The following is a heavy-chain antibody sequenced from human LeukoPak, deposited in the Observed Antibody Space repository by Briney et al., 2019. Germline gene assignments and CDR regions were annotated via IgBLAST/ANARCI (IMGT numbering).Heavy chain of an antibody. D-gene: IGHD3-10*01. J-gene: IGHJ4*02. CDR1: GGSISSGGYY. CDR2: IYYSGST. CDR3: ARRDSSGSYPFDY. Sequence: SETLSLICTVSGGSISSGGYYWSWIRQHPGKGLEWIGYIYYSGSTYYNPSLKSRVTISVDTSKNQFSLKLSSVTAADTAVYYCARRDSSGSYPFDYWGQGTLVTVSS. V-gene: IGHV4-31*03.